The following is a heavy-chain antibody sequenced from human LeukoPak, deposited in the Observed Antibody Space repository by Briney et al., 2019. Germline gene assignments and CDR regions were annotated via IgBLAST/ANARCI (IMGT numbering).Heavy chain of an antibody. CDR3: AKRTMSAFDS. CDR1: GFTFSSYA. Sequence: GGSLRLSCAASGFTFSSYAMNWVRQAPGKGLEWLSGISGSGNGTYYADSVKGRFIISRDNSKNMVYLQMNSLTVEDTATYYCAKRTMSAFDSWGQGTLLIVSS. J-gene: IGHJ4*02. CDR2: ISGSGNGT. V-gene: IGHV3-23*01.